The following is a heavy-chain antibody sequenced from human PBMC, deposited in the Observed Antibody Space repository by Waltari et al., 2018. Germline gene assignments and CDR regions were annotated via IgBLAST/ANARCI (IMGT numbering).Heavy chain of an antibody. Sequence: QLQLQESGPGLVKPSETLSLTCTVSGGSISSSSYYWGWIRQPPGKGLEWIGSIYYSGSTYYNPSLKSRVTISVDTSKNQFSLKLSSVTAADTAVYYCARVAAAGTEFDAFDIWGQGTMVTVSS. CDR1: GGSISSSSYY. CDR2: IYYSGST. J-gene: IGHJ3*02. CDR3: ARVAAAGTEFDAFDI. V-gene: IGHV4-39*07. D-gene: IGHD6-13*01.